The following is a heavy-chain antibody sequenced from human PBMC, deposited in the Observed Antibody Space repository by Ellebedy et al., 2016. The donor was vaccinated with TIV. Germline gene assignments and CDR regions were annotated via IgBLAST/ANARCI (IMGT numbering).Heavy chain of an antibody. CDR3: ARDPGGGGEFGDNWFDP. J-gene: IGHJ5*02. Sequence: GESLKISCTASGFSVATYFMNWVRQAPGKGLEWVSIIYTDGITNYTDSVRGRFTISSDHSKNTVLLQMNSLRAEDTAVYYCARDPGGGGEFGDNWFDPWGQGTLVTVSS. CDR1: GFSVATYF. D-gene: IGHD2-8*02. CDR2: IYTDGIT. V-gene: IGHV3-66*01.